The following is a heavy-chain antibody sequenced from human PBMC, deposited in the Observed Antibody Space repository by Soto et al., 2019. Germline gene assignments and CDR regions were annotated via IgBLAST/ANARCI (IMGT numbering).Heavy chain of an antibody. CDR1: GHTFTSYG. D-gene: IGHD3-10*01. V-gene: IGHV1-18*01. CDR3: ARDPMVPYSTPPDY. Sequence: QVQLVQSGAEVKKPGASVKVSCKASGHTFTSYGISWVRQAPGQGLEWMGWISANNGNTNYAQKLQGRVTMTTDTSTSTAYMELRSLRSDDTAVYYCARDPMVPYSTPPDYWVQGTLVTVSS. J-gene: IGHJ4*02. CDR2: ISANNGNT.